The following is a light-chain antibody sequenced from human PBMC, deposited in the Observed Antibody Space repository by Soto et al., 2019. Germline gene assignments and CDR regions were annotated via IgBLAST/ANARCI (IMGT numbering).Light chain of an antibody. CDR1: KNDIGVYDF. CDR3: KSYAGSNTYV. J-gene: IGLJ1*01. V-gene: IGLV2-8*01. Sequence: QSVLTQSPSASGSPGQSVTISCTGTKNDIGVYDFVSWYQHHPGKAPRLIIYEVVQRPSGLPDRFSGSKSGNTASLTVSGLQAADEADYFCKSYAGSNTYVFGSGTKVTVL. CDR2: EVV.